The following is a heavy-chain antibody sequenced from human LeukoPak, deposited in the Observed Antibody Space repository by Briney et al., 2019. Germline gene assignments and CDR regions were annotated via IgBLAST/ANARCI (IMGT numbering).Heavy chain of an antibody. J-gene: IGHJ6*03. Sequence: ASVRVSCKASGYTFTGYYIHWVRLAPGQGLEWMGWIKPYTGGTNTAQKFQGRVTLTGDTSISTAYMELSGLTSDDTAVYYCARAQYQLLYGYYNYYTDVWGKGTTVTVSS. CDR1: GYTFTGYY. CDR2: IKPYTGGT. CDR3: ARAQYQLLYGYYNYYTDV. V-gene: IGHV1-2*02. D-gene: IGHD2-2*02.